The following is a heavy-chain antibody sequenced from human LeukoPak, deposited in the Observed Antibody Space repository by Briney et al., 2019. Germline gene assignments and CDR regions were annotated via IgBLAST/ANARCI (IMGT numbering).Heavy chain of an antibody. V-gene: IGHV1-2*02. Sequence: ASVKVSCKASGYSFTGYYMHWMRQAAGQGLEWMGWINPKTGGRNNAHKFQGRVTMTRDTSISTAYMELSRLGSDDTALYYCATSTLGADGFDIWGQGTMVTVSS. CDR2: INPKTGGR. CDR3: ATSTLGADGFDI. J-gene: IGHJ3*02. D-gene: IGHD3-16*01. CDR1: GYSFTGYY.